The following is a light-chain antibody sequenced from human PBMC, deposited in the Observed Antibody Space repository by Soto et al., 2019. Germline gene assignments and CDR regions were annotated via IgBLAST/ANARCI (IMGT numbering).Light chain of an antibody. Sequence: EIVLTQSPGTLSLSPGERATLSGMASQSVSSSYLAWYQQKPGQAPRLLIYGASSRATGIPDRFSGSGSGTDFTLTISSLQSEDFAVYYCQQYNNWPSWTFGQGTKVDIK. CDR3: QQYNNWPSWT. CDR1: QSVSSSY. V-gene: IGKV3-20*01. J-gene: IGKJ1*01. CDR2: GAS.